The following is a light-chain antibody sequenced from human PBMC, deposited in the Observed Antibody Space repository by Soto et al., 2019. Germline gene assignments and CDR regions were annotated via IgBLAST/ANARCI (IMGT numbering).Light chain of an antibody. Sequence: QSVLTQPASVSGSPGQSITISCTGTSSDVGGYNYVSWYQQHPGKAPKLMIFDVTNRPSGVSNRFSGPKSGNSASLTISGLQTEDEADYYCTSYTTSNTWVFGGGTKLTVL. J-gene: IGLJ3*02. CDR1: SSDVGGYNY. CDR3: TSYTTSNTWV. CDR2: DVT. V-gene: IGLV2-14*03.